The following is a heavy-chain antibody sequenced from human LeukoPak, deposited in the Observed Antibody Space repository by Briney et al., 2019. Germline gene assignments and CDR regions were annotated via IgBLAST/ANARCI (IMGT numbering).Heavy chain of an antibody. CDR3: ARDESIAAVHMDV. V-gene: IGHV1-69*01. CDR1: GGTFSSYA. D-gene: IGHD6-13*01. CDR2: IIPIFGTA. J-gene: IGHJ6*03. Sequence: SVKVSCKATGGTFSSYAISWVRQAPGQGLEWMGGIIPIFGTANYAQKFQGRVTITADESTSTAYMELSSLRSEDTAVYYCARDESIAAVHMDVWGKGTTVTVSS.